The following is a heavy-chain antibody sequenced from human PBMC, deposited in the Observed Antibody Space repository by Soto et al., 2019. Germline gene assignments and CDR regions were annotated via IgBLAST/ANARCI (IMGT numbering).Heavy chain of an antibody. J-gene: IGHJ3*02. D-gene: IGHD4-17*01. CDR1: GFTFSSYA. Sequence: EVQLLESGGDLVQPGGSLRLSCVASGFTFSSYAMSWVRQAPGKGLEWVSTISGSGGSTYYADSVKGRFTISRDNSKNTLYLQMNSLRAEDTAVYYCSTEYGDYSPGAFDIWGQGTMVTVSS. V-gene: IGHV3-23*01. CDR2: ISGSGGST. CDR3: STEYGDYSPGAFDI.